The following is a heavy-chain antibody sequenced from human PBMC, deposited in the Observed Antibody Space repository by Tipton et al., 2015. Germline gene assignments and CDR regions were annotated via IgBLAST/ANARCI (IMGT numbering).Heavy chain of an antibody. CDR2: IYYTGNT. CDR3: ARWNYFAWYFDL. Sequence: TLSLTCSVSGGSISSSNYFWGWIRQPPGKGLEWIGNIYYTGNTYYNPSLKSRVTVSADTSKNQFSLKLSSVTAADTAVYYCARWNYFAWYFDLWGRGTLVTVSS. CDR1: GGSISSSNYF. J-gene: IGHJ2*01. V-gene: IGHV4-39*01. D-gene: IGHD1-7*01.